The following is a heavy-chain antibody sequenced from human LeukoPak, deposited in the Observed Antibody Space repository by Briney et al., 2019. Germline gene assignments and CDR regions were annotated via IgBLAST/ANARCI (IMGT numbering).Heavy chain of an antibody. J-gene: IGHJ4*02. Sequence: SETLSLTCAVSGYSISGGYYWGWIRQPPGKGLEWIGSIYHSGSAYYNPFLKSRVTISVDTSKNQFSLKLSSVTAADTAVYYCARQGFGKAFDYWGQGTLVTVPS. V-gene: IGHV4-38-2*01. D-gene: IGHD3-10*01. CDR2: IYHSGSA. CDR3: ARQGFGKAFDY. CDR1: GYSISGGYY.